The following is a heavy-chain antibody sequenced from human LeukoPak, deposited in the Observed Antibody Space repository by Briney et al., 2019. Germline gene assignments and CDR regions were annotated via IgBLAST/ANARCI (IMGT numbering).Heavy chain of an antibody. CDR3: ARGIAAAGNFDY. V-gene: IGHV4-59*01. CDR2: IYYSGST. Sequence: SETLSLTCAVCGGSFSGYYWSWIRQPPGKGLEWIGYIYYSGSTNYNPSLKSRVTISVDTSKNQFSLKLSSVTAADTAVYYCARGIAAAGNFDYWGQGTLVTVSS. CDR1: GGSFSGYY. J-gene: IGHJ4*02. D-gene: IGHD6-13*01.